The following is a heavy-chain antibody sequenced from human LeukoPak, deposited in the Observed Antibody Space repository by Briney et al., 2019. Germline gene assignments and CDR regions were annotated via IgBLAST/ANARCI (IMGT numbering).Heavy chain of an antibody. CDR2: IVVGSGNT. CDR1: GFTFTSSA. J-gene: IGHJ6*02. Sequence: SVKVSCKASGFTFTSSAVQWVRQARGQRLEWIGWIVVGSGNTNYAQKFQERVTITRDMSTSTAYMELSSLRSEDTAVYYCAADYNFWSGYPYYYYYGMDVWGQGTTVTVSS. V-gene: IGHV1-58*01. CDR3: AADYNFWSGYPYYYYYGMDV. D-gene: IGHD3-3*01.